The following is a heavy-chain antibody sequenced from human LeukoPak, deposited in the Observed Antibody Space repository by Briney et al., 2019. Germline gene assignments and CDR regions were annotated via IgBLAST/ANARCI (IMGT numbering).Heavy chain of an antibody. CDR1: GFTFSSYN. CDR3: ARAGPYYDSSGYYHFLDY. J-gene: IGHJ4*02. CDR2: ISSSSSTI. D-gene: IGHD3-22*01. Sequence: PGGSLRLSCAASGFTFSSYNMNWVRQAPGKGLEWVSYISSSSSTIYYADSVKGRFTISRDNAKNSLYLQMNSLRAEDTAVYYCARAGPYYDSSGYYHFLDYWAREPWSPSPQ. V-gene: IGHV3-48*01.